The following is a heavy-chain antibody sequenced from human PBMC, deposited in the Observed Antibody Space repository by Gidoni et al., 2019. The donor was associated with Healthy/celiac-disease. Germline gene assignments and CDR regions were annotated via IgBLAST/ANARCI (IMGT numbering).Heavy chain of an antibody. J-gene: IGHJ3*02. CDR2: IYPGDSDT. V-gene: IGHV5-51*01. CDR1: GYSFTSYW. CDR3: ARPKNSDFWSGEPTSAFDI. D-gene: IGHD3-3*01. Sequence: EVQLVQSGAEVKKHGESLKISCKGSGYSFTSYWIGWVRQMPGKGLEWMGIIYPGDSDTRYSPSFQGQVTISADKSISTAYLQWSSLKASDTAMYYCARPKNSDFWSGEPTSAFDIWGQGTMVTVSS.